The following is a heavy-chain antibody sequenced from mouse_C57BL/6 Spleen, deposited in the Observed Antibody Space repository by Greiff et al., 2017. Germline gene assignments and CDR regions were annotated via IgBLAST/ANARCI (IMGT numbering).Heavy chain of an antibody. CDR3: ASADDASGDRFAY. D-gene: IGHD2-3*01. CDR2: IWGVGST. V-gene: IGHV2-6*01. Sequence: VKVVESGPGLVAPSQSLSITCTVSGFSLTSYGVDWVRQSPGKGLEWLGVIWGVGSTNYNSALKSRLSISKDNSKSQVFLKMNSLQTDDTAMYYCASADDASGDRFAYWGQGTLVTVSA. CDR1: GFSLTSYG. J-gene: IGHJ3*01.